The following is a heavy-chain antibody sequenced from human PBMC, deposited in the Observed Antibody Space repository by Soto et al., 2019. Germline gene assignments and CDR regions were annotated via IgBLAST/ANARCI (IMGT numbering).Heavy chain of an antibody. J-gene: IGHJ4*02. CDR3: ARQSEGSGSYYLYYFDY. CDR2: IYYSGST. Sequence: PSETLSLTCTVSGASVSSESYYWGWIRQPPGKGLEWIGSIYYSGSTYYNPSLKSRVTISVDTSKNQFSLKLSSVTAADTAVYYCARQSEGSGSYYLYYFDYWGQGTLVTVSS. CDR1: GASVSSESYY. D-gene: IGHD3-10*01. V-gene: IGHV4-39*01.